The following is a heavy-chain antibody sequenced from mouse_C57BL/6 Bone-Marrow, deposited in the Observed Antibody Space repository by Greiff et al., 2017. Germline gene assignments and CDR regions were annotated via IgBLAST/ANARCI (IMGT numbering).Heavy chain of an antibody. CDR3: ARHGYDYGGGAMDY. CDR1: GFSLTSYG. Sequence: VKLMESGPGLVAPSQSLSITCTVSGFSLTSYGVHWVRQPPGKGLEWLVVIWSDGSTTSNSALKSRLSISKDNSKSQVFLKMNSLQTDDTAMYYCARHGYDYGGGAMDYWGQGASVTVSS. J-gene: IGHJ4*01. V-gene: IGHV2-6-1*01. D-gene: IGHD2-4*01. CDR2: IWSDGST.